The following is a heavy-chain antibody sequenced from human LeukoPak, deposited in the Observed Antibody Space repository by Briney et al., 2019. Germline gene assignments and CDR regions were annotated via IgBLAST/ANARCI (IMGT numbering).Heavy chain of an antibody. CDR1: GDSISSYY. D-gene: IGHD4-17*01. V-gene: IGHV4-59*01. CDR3: ARALAPYGDYAFDY. CDR2: ISYSGST. J-gene: IGHJ4*02. Sequence: SKTLSLTCTVSGDSISSYYWTWIRQPPGKGLEWFGHISYSGSTNYNPSLKSRVTISVDTSKSQFSLKLSSVTAADTAVYYCARALAPYGDYAFDYWGQGTLVTVSS.